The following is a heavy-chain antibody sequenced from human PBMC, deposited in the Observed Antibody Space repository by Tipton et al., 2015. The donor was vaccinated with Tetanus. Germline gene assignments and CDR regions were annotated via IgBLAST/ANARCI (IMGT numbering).Heavy chain of an antibody. J-gene: IGHJ4*02. CDR1: GGSISSYY. V-gene: IGHV4-4*07. CDR2: IYSSGST. D-gene: IGHD3-10*01. Sequence: PGLVKPSETLSLTCTVSGGSISSYYWSWIRQPAGKGLEWIGRIYSSGSTHYNPSLKSRGTMSLDTSKNQFSLKLNSVTAADTAVYYCARGVWFGPGPRFYFDYWGQGTLVTVSS. CDR3: ARGVWFGPGPRFYFDY.